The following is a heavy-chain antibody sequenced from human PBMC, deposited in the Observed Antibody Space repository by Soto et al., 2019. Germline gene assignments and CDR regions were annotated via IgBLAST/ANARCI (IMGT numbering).Heavy chain of an antibody. CDR3: ARDRGYYYDSSGYYGPYYYGLDV. V-gene: IGHV3-48*01. CDR2: ISCSSSTI. D-gene: IGHD3-22*01. Sequence: PGGSLRLSCAASGFTFSRYSMNWVRQAPGKGLEWVSYISCSSSTIYYADSVKGRFTISRDNAKNSLYLQMNSLRAGDTAVYYCARDRGYYYDSSGYYGPYYYGLDVWGQGTTVTVSS. CDR1: GFTFSRYS. J-gene: IGHJ6*02.